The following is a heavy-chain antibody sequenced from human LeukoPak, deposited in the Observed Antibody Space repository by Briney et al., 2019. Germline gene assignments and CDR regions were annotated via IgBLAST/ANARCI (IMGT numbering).Heavy chain of an antibody. J-gene: IGHJ4*02. CDR2: IYYSGST. V-gene: IGHV4-59*08. CDR3: ARLVVVAATLAYLFDY. D-gene: IGHD2-15*01. Sequence: SETLSLTCTVSGGSISSYYWSWIRQPPGKGLEWIGYIYYSGSTNYNPSLKSRVTISVDTSKNQFSLKLSSVTAADTAVYYCARLVVVAATLAYLFDYWGQGTLVTVSS. CDR1: GGSISSYY.